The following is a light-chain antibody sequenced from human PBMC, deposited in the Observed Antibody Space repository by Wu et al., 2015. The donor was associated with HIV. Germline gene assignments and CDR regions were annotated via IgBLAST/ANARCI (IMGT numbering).Light chain of an antibody. Sequence: PGERATLSCRASQSVDTYLAWYQLRPGQAPRLLIYDASNRATGIPARFSGSGSGTDFTLTISSLEPEDFAIYYCQQRLNWPPVTFGQGTRLEIK. V-gene: IGKV3-11*01. CDR3: QQRLNWPPVT. CDR1: QSVDTY. J-gene: IGKJ5*01. CDR2: DAS.